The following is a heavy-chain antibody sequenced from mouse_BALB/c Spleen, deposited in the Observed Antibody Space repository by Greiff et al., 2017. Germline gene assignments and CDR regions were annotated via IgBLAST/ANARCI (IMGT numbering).Heavy chain of an antibody. J-gene: IGHJ4*01. Sequence: VQLKQSGAELVRPGALVKLSCKASGFTFNDYYMHWVKQRPEQGLEWIGWIDPENGNTIYDPKFQGKASITADTSSNTAYLQLSSLTSEDTAVYYCARGTAGGDMDYWGQGTSVTVSS. D-gene: IGHD3-3*01. CDR1: GFTFNDYY. CDR2: IDPENGNT. V-gene: IGHV14-1*02. CDR3: ARGTAGGDMDY.